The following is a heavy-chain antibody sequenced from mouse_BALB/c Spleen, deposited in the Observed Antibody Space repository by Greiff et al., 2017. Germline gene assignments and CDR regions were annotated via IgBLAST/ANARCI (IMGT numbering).Heavy chain of an antibody. Sequence: EVQLQQSGPELVKPGASVKMSCKASGYTFTSYVMHWVKQKPGQGLEWIGYINPYNDGTKYNEKFKGKATLTSDKSSSTAYMELSSLTSEDSAVYYCARPYYRYDAYFDVWGAGTTVTVSS. CDR2: INPYNDGT. CDR1: GYTFTSYV. CDR3: ARPYYRYDAYFDV. V-gene: IGHV1-14*01. J-gene: IGHJ1*01. D-gene: IGHD2-14*01.